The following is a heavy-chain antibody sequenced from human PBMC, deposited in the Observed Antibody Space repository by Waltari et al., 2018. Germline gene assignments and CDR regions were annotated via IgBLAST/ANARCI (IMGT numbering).Heavy chain of an antibody. CDR2: TSAYNGNT. D-gene: IGHD1-1*01. Sequence: VQLVLTGAEVQKPAASVTVASMATGYTFSSRGISGGGQDPGQGLDWMGWTSAYNGNTSRATKPEDRVNMHTYTSMSSAYAEVRGVYSGDTAVYCCRRRCGTDAFDIWGQGTMVTVSS. CDR1: GYTFSSRG. V-gene: IGHV1-18*01. CDR3: RRRCGTDAFDI. J-gene: IGHJ3*02.